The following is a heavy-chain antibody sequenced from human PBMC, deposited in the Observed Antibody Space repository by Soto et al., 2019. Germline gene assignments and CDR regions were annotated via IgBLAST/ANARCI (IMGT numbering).Heavy chain of an antibody. D-gene: IGHD3-9*01. V-gene: IGHV3-11*01. J-gene: IGHJ4*02. CDR2: ISSGGGTI. Sequence: PGGSLRLSCATSGFTFSDYYMTWIRQAPGKGLEWVAYISSGGGTIYYADNVKGRFTISRDNAKNSVYLQLTDLRAEDTAVYYCARLLTGSIRIWGQGTLVTVSS. CDR3: ARLLTGSIRI. CDR1: GFTFSDYY.